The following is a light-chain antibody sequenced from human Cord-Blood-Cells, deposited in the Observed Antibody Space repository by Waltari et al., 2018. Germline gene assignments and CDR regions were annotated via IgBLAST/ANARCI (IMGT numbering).Light chain of an antibody. J-gene: IGLJ2*01. V-gene: IGLV4-69*01. Sequence: QLVLTQSLSASASLGASVKLTCTLSSGHSSYAIAWHQQQPEKGPRYFMKLNSDGSHSKGDGIPDRFSGSSSGAEHYLTISSRQSEDEADYYCQTWGTGIRVFGGGTKLTVL. CDR3: QTWGTGIRV. CDR1: SGHSSYA. CDR2: LNSDGSH.